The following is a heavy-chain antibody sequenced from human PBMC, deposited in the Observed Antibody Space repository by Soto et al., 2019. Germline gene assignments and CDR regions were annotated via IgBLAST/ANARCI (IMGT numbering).Heavy chain of an antibody. CDR3: ARAVAAGGSF. CDR1: GFTLSDYW. CDR2: INQDGSQK. J-gene: IGHJ4*02. Sequence: TGGSLRLSCAASGFTLSDYWMSWVRQAPGKGLEWVANINQDGSQKYYVDSVRGRFTISRDNAKNSLYLQMNSLRAEDTAVYYCARAVAAGGSFWGQGTLVTVSS. D-gene: IGHD2-8*02. V-gene: IGHV3-7*01.